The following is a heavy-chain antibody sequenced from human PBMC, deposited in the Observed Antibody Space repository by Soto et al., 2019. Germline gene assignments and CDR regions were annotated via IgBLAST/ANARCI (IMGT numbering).Heavy chain of an antibody. J-gene: IGHJ5*02. CDR3: ARSSGGNFGIIIEGTNWHAP. V-gene: IGHV1-46*01. D-gene: IGHD1-26*01. CDR1: RDTFTSYY. CDR2: INPHGGST. Sequence: ASVKVSCKAPRDTFTSYYINWVRQAPGQGLEWMGVINPHGGSTAYAQKFKGRVTLTRDTSASTVYMEVSSLTSEDTAMYYCARSSGGNFGIIIEGTNWHAPWGQGTLDPVSS.